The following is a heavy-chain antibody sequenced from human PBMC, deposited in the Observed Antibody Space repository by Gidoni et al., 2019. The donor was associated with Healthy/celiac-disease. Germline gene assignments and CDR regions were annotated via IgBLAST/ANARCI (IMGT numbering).Heavy chain of an antibody. J-gene: IGHJ3*02. Sequence: EVQLVESGGGLIQPGGSLRLSCAASGFTVSSNYMSWVRQAPGKGLEWVSVIYSGGSTYYADSVKGRFTISRDNSKNTLYLQMNSLRAEDTAVYYCARNYDSRRIDAFDIWGQGTMVTVSS. CDR3: ARNYDSRRIDAFDI. D-gene: IGHD3-22*01. V-gene: IGHV3-53*01. CDR2: IYSGGST. CDR1: GFTVSSNY.